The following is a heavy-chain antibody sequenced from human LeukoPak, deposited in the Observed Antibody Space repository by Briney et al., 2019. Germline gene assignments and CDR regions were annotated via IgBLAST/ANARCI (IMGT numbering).Heavy chain of an antibody. D-gene: IGHD3-3*01. J-gene: IGHJ6*03. CDR1: GYTFTGYY. Sequence: ASVKVSCKASGYTFTGYYMHWVRQAPGQGLEWMGWISAYNGNTNYAQKLQGRVTMTTDTSTSTAYMELRSLRSDDTAVYYCARDTQIGGEWLNVDYMDVWGKGTTVTVSS. V-gene: IGHV1-18*04. CDR2: ISAYNGNT. CDR3: ARDTQIGGEWLNVDYMDV.